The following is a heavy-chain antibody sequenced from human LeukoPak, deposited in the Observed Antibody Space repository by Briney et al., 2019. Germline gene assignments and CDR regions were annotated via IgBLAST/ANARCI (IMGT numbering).Heavy chain of an antibody. CDR1: GFTFSSYG. CDR2: ISYDGSSK. J-gene: IGHJ6*03. V-gene: IGHV3-30*18. D-gene: IGHD2/OR15-2a*01. Sequence: GSLRLSCAASGFTFSSYGMHWVRQAPGKGLEWVAVISYDGSSKYYADSVKGRFTISRDNSKNTLYLQMNSLTVEDTAVYYCAKAADQYYYSYFYYMDVWGKGTTVTVSS. CDR3: AKAADQYYYSYFYYMDV.